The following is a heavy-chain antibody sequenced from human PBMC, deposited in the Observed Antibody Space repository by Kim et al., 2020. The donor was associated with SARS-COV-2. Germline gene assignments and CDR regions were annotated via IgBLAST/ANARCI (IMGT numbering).Heavy chain of an antibody. V-gene: IGHV3-74*01. J-gene: IGHJ4*02. CDR3: TRTAGSTDYVD. Sequence: TSWADSVKGRFTISRDSAKNTLYLQMSSLRGEDAAVYDCTRTAGSTDYVDWGQGTLVTVSS. D-gene: IGHD4-17*01. CDR2: T.